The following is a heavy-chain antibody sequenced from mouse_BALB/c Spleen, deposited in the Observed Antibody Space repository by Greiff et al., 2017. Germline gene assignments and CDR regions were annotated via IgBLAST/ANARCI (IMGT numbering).Heavy chain of an antibody. J-gene: IGHJ3*01. CDR2: ISYSGST. D-gene: IGHD1-2*01. Sequence: DVQLVESGPSLVKPSQTLSLTCSVTGDSITSGYWNWIRKFPGNKLEYMGYISYSGSTYYNPSLKSRISITRDTSKNQYYLQLNSVTTEDTATYYCARSFTTATAWFAYWGQGTLVTVSA. CDR3: ARSFTTATAWFAY. V-gene: IGHV3-8*02. CDR1: GDSITSGY.